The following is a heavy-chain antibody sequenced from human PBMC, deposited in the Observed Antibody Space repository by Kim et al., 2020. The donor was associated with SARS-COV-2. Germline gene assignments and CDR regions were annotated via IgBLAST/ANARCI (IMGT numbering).Heavy chain of an antibody. D-gene: IGHD3-22*01. CDR2: IYSVGST. CDR3: ARGVEYYYDSSGYYTFDS. CDR1: GFTVSSNY. J-gene: IGHJ4*02. V-gene: IGHV3-53*04. Sequence: GGSLRLSCAASGFTVSSNYMSWVRQAPGKGLEWVSVIYSVGSTYYADSVRGRFTISRHNSKNTLFLQMNSLRAEDTAVYYCARGVEYYYDSSGYYTFDSWGQGTLVTVSS.